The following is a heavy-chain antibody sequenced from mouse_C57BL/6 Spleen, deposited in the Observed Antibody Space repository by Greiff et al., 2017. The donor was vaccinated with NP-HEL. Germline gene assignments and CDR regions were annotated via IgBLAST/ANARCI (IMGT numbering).Heavy chain of an antibody. Sequence: VQLQQSDAELVKPGASVKISCTVSGYTFTDHTIHWMKQRPEPGLEWIGYIYHRDGSTTYNEQLKGMATLTADKSSSTAYMQLNSLTSAASAVYFCAKMQLRYFDVWGTGTTVTVSS. V-gene: IGHV1-78*01. J-gene: IGHJ1*03. CDR3: AKMQLRYFDV. D-gene: IGHD6-1*01. CDR2: IYHRDGST. CDR1: GYTFTDHT.